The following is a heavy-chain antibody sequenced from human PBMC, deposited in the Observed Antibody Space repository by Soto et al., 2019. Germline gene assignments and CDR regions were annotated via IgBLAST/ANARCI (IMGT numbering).Heavy chain of an antibody. V-gene: IGHV3-30*18. Sequence: QVQLVESGGGVVQPGRSLRLSCAASGFTFSRYGMHWVRQAPGKGLEWVAVISYDGSNKYYGDSVKGRFTISRDNSKNTLYLQMNRLRAEDTAVYYCAKEATTYYYYYGMDVWGQGTTVTVSS. CDR2: ISYDGSNK. D-gene: IGHD1-26*01. CDR1: GFTFSRYG. J-gene: IGHJ6*02. CDR3: AKEATTYYYYYGMDV.